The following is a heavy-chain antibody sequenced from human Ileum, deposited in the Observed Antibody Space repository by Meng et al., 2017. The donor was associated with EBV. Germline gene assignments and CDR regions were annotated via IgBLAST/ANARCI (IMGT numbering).Heavy chain of an antibody. CDR1: GDPITNHNW. J-gene: IGHJ1*01. CDR3: LRGSGGSV. D-gene: IGHD3-10*01. CDR2: IPHRGSS. V-gene: IGHV4-4*03. Sequence: QVHSVGCGPARLYQPRSLPLACAVSGDPITNHNWWAWVRQPPGKGLELIGEIPHRGSSAYYPSLKSRVSMSIDKSKNQFSLKLHSVTAADTAVYHCLRGSGGSVWGQGTLVTVSS.